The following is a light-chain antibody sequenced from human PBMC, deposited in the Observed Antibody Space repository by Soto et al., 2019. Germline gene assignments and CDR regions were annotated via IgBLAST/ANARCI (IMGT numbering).Light chain of an antibody. Sequence: QSVVTQPPSASGTPGQRVTISCSGSSSNIGSNTVNWYQHLPGTAPKLLIYTDNQRPSGVPDRFSGSKSGTSASLAISGLQSEDEADYYCAAWDARLDGPVFGGGTKVTVL. J-gene: IGLJ2*01. CDR1: SSNIGSNT. CDR2: TDN. CDR3: AAWDARLDGPV. V-gene: IGLV1-44*01.